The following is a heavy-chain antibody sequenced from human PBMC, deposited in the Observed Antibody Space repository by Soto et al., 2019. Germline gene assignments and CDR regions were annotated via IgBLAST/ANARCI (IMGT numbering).Heavy chain of an antibody. Sequence: GASVKVSCKASGYTFTSYAMHWVRQAPGQRLEWMGWINAGNGNTKYSQKFQGRVTITRDTSASTAYMELSSLRSEDTAVYYCARSPHSGYETFDYWGQGTLVTVSS. CDR3: ARSPHSGYETFDY. D-gene: IGHD5-12*01. V-gene: IGHV1-3*01. J-gene: IGHJ4*02. CDR1: GYTFTSYA. CDR2: INAGNGNT.